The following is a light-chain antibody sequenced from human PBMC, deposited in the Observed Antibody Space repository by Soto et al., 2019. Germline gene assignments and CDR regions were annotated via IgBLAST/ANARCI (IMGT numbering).Light chain of an antibody. CDR1: SSDVGGYNY. CDR3: CAYAGTYVV. J-gene: IGLJ2*01. Sequence: QSALTQPRSVSGSPGQSVTISCTGTSSDVGGYNYVSWYQQHPGKAPKFIIFEVNKRPSGVPDRFSGSKSGNTASLTISGLQAEDEADYYCCAYAGTYVVFGGGTKLTVL. CDR2: EVN. V-gene: IGLV2-11*01.